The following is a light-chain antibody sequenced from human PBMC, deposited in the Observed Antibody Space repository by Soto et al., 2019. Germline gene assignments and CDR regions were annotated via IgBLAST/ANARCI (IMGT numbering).Light chain of an antibody. CDR1: QSISSF. V-gene: IGKV1-39*01. Sequence: DIQMTQSPSSLSASVGDRVTITCRASQSISSFLNWYQQKPGKAPNLLIYAASSLQRGVPSRFGGSGSGTDFTLTISSLQRDDFATYYCQQSHSTPITFGQGTRLEIK. CDR2: AAS. CDR3: QQSHSTPIT. J-gene: IGKJ5*01.